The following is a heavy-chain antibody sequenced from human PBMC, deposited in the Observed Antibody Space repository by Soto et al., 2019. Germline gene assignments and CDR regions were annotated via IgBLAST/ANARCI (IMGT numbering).Heavy chain of an antibody. V-gene: IGHV4-61*01. CDR1: GGSVNNGTYY. D-gene: IGHD2-21*01. Sequence: SETLSLTCTVPGGSVNNGTYYWSWIRQPPGKGLEWIGFIHYSGSTNYNPSLKSRVTMSVDTSKNQFSLKLTSVNAADTAVYYCTRGGDAYKNGHWGQGTLVTVSS. CDR3: TRGGDAYKNGH. CDR2: IHYSGST. J-gene: IGHJ4*02.